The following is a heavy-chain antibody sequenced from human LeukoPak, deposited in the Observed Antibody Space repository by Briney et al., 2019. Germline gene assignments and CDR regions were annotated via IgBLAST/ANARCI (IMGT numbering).Heavy chain of an antibody. D-gene: IGHD3-22*01. CDR1: GYTFTSYD. CDR3: ARGESGSGYYPHKF. Sequence: GASVKVSCKASGYTFTSYDIHWVRQATGQGLEWMGWMNPNTGNTGSAQKFQGRLTMTRNTSISTGYMELSSLRSEDTAVYYCARGESGSGYYPHKFWGQGTLVTVSS. CDR2: MNPNTGNT. J-gene: IGHJ4*02. V-gene: IGHV1-8*01.